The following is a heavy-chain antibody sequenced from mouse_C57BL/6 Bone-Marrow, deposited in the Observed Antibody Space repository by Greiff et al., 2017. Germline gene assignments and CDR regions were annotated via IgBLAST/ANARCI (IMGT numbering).Heavy chain of an antibody. V-gene: IGHV2-6-1*01. CDR3: ARHESDYYGSNYAMDY. CDR1: GFSLTSYG. D-gene: IGHD1-1*01. Sequence: QVQLKESGPGLVATSQSLSITCTVSGFSLTSYGVHWVRQPPGKGLEWLVVIWSDGSTTYNSALKSRLSISKDNSKSQVFLKMNSLQTDDTAMYYCARHESDYYGSNYAMDYWGQGTSVTVSS. CDR2: IWSDGST. J-gene: IGHJ4*01.